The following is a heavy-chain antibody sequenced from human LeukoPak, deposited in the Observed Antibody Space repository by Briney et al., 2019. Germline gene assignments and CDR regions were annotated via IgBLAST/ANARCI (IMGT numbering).Heavy chain of an antibody. CDR1: GCTFTSYD. CDR2: MNPNSGNT. D-gene: IGHD3-10*01. J-gene: IGHJ6*02. V-gene: IGHV1-8*01. CDR3: ARFPFSGSGSYYPEDFYYYGMDV. Sequence: ASVKVSCKASGCTFTSYDIDWVRQATGQGLEWMGWMNPNSGNTGYAQKFQGRVTMTRNTSISTAYMELSSLRSEDTAVYYCARFPFSGSGSYYPEDFYYYGMDVWGQGTTVTVSS.